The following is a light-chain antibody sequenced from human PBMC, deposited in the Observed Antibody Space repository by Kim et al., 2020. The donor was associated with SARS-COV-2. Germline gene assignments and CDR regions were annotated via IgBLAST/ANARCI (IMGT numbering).Light chain of an antibody. V-gene: IGLV2-14*03. CDR2: DVI. Sequence: GQSISISCTGSTYDVGGYNYVSWYQQHPGKAPKLILYDVIYRPSGISNRFSGSQSGNTASLTISGLRTEDEADYYCGSYTGTTDVVFGGGTQLTVL. CDR3: GSYTGTTDVV. CDR1: TYDVGGYNY. J-gene: IGLJ2*01.